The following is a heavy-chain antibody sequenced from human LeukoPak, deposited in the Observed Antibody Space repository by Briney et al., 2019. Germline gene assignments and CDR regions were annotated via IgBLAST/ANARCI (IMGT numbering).Heavy chain of an antibody. CDR2: IRYDGSKK. V-gene: IGHV3-30*02. Sequence: GGSLRLSCAASGFTFSSYGMHWVRQAPGKGLEGVAFIRYDGSKKYYADSLKGRFTISRDNSKNTLYLQMNSLRAEDTAVYYCAKDHAPRGALWFGELLFSDYWGQGTLVTVSS. J-gene: IGHJ4*02. CDR1: GFTFSSYG. CDR3: AKDHAPRGALWFGELLFSDY. D-gene: IGHD3-10*01.